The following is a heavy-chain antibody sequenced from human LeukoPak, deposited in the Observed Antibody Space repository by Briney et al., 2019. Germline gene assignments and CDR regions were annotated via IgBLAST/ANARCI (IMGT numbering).Heavy chain of an antibody. J-gene: IGHJ4*02. CDR1: GFTVSSNY. CDR2: IYSGGST. D-gene: IGHD5-18*01. Sequence: PGGSLRLSCAASGFTVSSNYMSWVRRAPGKGLEWVSVIYSGGSTYYADSVKGRFTISRDNSKNTLYLQMNSLRAEDTAVYYCARENTAMVAFDYWGQGTLVTVSS. V-gene: IGHV3-66*02. CDR3: ARENTAMVAFDY.